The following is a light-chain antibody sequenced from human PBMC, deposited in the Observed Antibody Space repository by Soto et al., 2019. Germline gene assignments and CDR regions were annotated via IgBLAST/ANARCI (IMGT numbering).Light chain of an antibody. V-gene: IGKV3-20*01. CDR2: GAS. CDR1: QSVSSNF. Sequence: EIVLTQSPGTLSLSPGERATLSCRASQSVSSNFLAWYQKKAGQAPRLLIYGASSRATGIPDRFSGSGSGTDFTLTVSRLEPEDFAVYYCQQYGSSPWTFGKGTKVDIK. CDR3: QQYGSSPWT. J-gene: IGKJ1*01.